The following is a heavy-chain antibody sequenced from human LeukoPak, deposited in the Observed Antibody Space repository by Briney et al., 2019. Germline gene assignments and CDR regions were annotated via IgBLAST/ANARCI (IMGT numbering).Heavy chain of an antibody. J-gene: IGHJ4*02. CDR3: ARHGPRYSGYDRLDY. Sequence: PSETLSLTCTVSGGSISSYYWSWIRQPPGKGLEWIGYIYYSGSTNYNPSLKSRVTISVDTPKNQFSLKLSSVTAADTAVYYCARHGPRYSGYDRLDYWGQGTLVTVSS. V-gene: IGHV4-59*08. CDR1: GGSISSYY. CDR2: IYYSGST. D-gene: IGHD5-12*01.